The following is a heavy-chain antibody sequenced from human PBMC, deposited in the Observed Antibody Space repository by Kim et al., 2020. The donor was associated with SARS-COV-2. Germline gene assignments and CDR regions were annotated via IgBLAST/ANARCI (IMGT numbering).Heavy chain of an antibody. V-gene: IGHV4-59*08. CDR1: GGSISNYY. Sequence: SETLSLTCTVSGGSISNYYWSWIRQPPGKGLEWIGYIYYTGSTNYNPSLKSRVTISVDTSKNQFSLHLTSVTSADTAVYYCARHAPGPYDHWGQGTLVT. CDR2: IYYTGST. CDR3: ARHAPGPYDH. J-gene: IGHJ4*02.